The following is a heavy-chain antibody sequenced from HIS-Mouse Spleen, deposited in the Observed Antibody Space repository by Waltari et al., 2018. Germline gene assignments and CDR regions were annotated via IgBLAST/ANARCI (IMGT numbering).Heavy chain of an antibody. J-gene: IGHJ4*02. V-gene: IGHV4-34*01. Sequence: QVQLQQWGAGLLKPSETLSLTCAVYGGSFSGYYWIWFRQPPGKGLEWIGEINHSGSTNYNPSLKSRVTISVDTSKNQFSLKLSSVTAADTAVYYCARGVIRGSSSDYFDYWGQGTLVTVSS. D-gene: IGHD6-6*01. CDR3: ARGVIRGSSSDYFDY. CDR2: INHSGST. CDR1: GGSFSGYY.